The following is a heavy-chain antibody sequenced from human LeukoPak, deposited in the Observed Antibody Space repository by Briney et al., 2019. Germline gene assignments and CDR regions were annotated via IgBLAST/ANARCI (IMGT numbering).Heavy chain of an antibody. CDR2: IYHSGST. CDR3: ARVRGGGFDY. J-gene: IGHJ4*02. V-gene: IGHV4-38-2*02. CDR1: GYSISSGYY. Sequence: PSETLSLTCTVSGYSISSGYYWGWIRQPPGKGLEWIGSIYHSGSTYYNPSLKSRVTISVDTSKNQFSLKLSSVTAADTAVYYCARVRGGGFDYWGQGTLVTVSS.